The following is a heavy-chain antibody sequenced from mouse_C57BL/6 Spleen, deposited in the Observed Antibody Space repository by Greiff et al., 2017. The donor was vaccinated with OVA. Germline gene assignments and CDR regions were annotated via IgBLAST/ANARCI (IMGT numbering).Heavy chain of an antibody. CDR2: IDPSDSYT. CDR1: GYTFPSYW. Sequence: QVQLQQPGAELVMPGASVKLSCKASGYTFPSYWMHWVKQRPGQGLEWIGEIDPSDSYTNYNQKFKGKSTLTVDKSSSTAYMQLSSLTSEDSAVYYCARRTGYYFDYWGKGTTLTVSS. J-gene: IGHJ2*01. D-gene: IGHD4-1*01. CDR3: ARRTGYYFDY. V-gene: IGHV1-69*01.